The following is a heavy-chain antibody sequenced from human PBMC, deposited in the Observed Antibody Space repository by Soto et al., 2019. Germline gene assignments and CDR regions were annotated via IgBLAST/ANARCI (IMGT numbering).Heavy chain of an antibody. CDR1: GFTFSSYG. D-gene: IGHD6-13*01. V-gene: IGHV3-33*01. CDR2: IWYDGSNK. J-gene: IGHJ5*02. Sequence: QVQLVESGGGVVQPGRSLRLSCAASGFTFSSYGMHWVRQAPGKGLEWVAVIWYDGSNKYYADSVKGRFTISRDNSKNTLYLQMNSLRAEETAVYYCARDPGYSSSWYVFDPWGQGTLVTVSS. CDR3: ARDPGYSSSWYVFDP.